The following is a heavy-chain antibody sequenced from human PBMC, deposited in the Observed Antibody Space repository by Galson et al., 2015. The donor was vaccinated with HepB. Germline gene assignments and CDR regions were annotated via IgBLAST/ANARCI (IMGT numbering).Heavy chain of an antibody. V-gene: IGHV3-48*01. Sequence: SLRLSCAASGFTFSTYSMNWVRQAPGKGLEWVSFISSGGGTIHHADSVKGRFTISRDNAKNSLYLQMSGLRAEDTALYYCARACSSSTCYPYYYYYMDVWGKGTTVTVSS. CDR3: ARACSSSTCYPYYYYYMDV. CDR2: ISSGGGTI. CDR1: GFTFSTYS. J-gene: IGHJ6*03. D-gene: IGHD2-2*01.